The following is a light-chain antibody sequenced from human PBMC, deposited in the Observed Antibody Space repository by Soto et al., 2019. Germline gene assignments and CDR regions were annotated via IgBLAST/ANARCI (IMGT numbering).Light chain of an antibody. J-gene: IGLJ3*02. CDR2: DVT. V-gene: IGLV2-11*01. Sequence: QSVLAQPRSVSGSPGQSVTLSCTGTSSDVGGYDFVSWYQQYPGKAPKLIIFDVTERTSGVPDRFSGSKSGNSASLTISGLQAEDEADYYCSSYAGSYILGVFGGGTKDTVL. CDR3: SSYAGSYILGV. CDR1: SSDVGGYDF.